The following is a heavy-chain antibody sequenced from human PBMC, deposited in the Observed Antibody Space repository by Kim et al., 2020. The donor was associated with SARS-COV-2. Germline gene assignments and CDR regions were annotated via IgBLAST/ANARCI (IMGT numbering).Heavy chain of an antibody. CDR3: ARQEIADRLYGMDV. V-gene: IGHV4-4*07. Sequence: NPSLKSRLTMSVDTSKNQFSLKLSSVTAADTAVYYCARQEIADRLYGMDVWGQGTTVTVSS. D-gene: IGHD6-6*01. J-gene: IGHJ6*02.